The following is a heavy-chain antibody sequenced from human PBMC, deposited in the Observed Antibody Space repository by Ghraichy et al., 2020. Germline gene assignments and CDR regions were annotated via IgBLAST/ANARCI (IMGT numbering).Heavy chain of an antibody. V-gene: IGHV4-39*01. D-gene: IGHD3-22*01. J-gene: IGHJ4*02. CDR2: IYYSGST. Sequence: SETLSLTCTVSGGSISSSSYYWGWIRQPPGKGLEWIGSIYYSGSTYYNPSLKSRVTISVDTSKNQFSLKLSSVTAADTAVYYCARYNYYDSSGYYWGFDYWGQGTLVTVSS. CDR1: GGSISSSSYY. CDR3: ARYNYYDSSGYYWGFDY.